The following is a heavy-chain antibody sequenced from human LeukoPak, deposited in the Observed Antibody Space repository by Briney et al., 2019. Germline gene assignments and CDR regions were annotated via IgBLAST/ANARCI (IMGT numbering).Heavy chain of an antibody. CDR1: GYTFTSYY. Sequence: GASVKVSCKASGYTFTSYYMHWVRQAPGQGLEWMGIINPSGGSTSNAQKFQGRVTMTRDTSTSTVYMELSSLRSEDTAVYYCARVGYCSSTSCSHGAFDIWAKGQWSPSLQ. CDR2: INPSGGST. D-gene: IGHD2-2*01. CDR3: ARVGYCSSTSCSHGAFDI. V-gene: IGHV1-46*01. J-gene: IGHJ3*02.